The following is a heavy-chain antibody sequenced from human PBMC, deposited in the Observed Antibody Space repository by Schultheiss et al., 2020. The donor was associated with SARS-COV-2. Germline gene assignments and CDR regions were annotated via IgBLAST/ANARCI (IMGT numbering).Heavy chain of an antibody. V-gene: IGHV1-3*01. CDR1: GYTFTSYA. CDR2: INAGNGNT. Sequence: ASVKVSCKASGYTFTSYAMHWVRQAPGQRLEWMGWINAGNGNTKYSQKFQGRVTITRDTSASTAYMELSSLRSDDTAVYYCARVVPAPIWSGYPFYGMDVWGQGTTVTVSS. CDR3: ARVVPAPIWSGYPFYGMDV. D-gene: IGHD3-3*01. J-gene: IGHJ6*02.